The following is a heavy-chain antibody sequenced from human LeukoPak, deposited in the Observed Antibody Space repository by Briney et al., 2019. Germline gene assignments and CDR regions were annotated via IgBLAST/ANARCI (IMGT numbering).Heavy chain of an antibody. J-gene: IGHJ4*02. Sequence: GASVKVSCKVSGYTLTELSMHXVRQAPGKGLEWMGGFDPEDGETIYAQKFQGRVTMTEDTSTDTAYMELSSLRSEDTAVYYCATAIAAAGRRGLFPGYWGQGNLVTVSS. V-gene: IGHV1-24*01. CDR1: GYTLTELS. D-gene: IGHD6-13*01. CDR2: FDPEDGET. CDR3: ATAIAAAGRRGLFPGY.